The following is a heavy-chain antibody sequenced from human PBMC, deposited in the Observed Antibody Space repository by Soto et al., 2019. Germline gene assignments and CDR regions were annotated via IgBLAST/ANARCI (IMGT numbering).Heavy chain of an antibody. J-gene: IGHJ3*02. Sequence: GGSLRLSCAASGFTFSSYSMNWVRQAPGKGLEWVSSISSSSSYIYYADSVKGRFTISRDNAKNSLYLQMNSLRAEDTAVYYCARERKLELRVADAFDIWGQGTMVTVSS. CDR1: GFTFSSYS. D-gene: IGHD1-7*01. CDR3: ARERKLELRVADAFDI. CDR2: ISSSSSYI. V-gene: IGHV3-21*01.